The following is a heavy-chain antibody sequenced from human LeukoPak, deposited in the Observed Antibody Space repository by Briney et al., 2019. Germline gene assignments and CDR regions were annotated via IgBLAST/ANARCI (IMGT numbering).Heavy chain of an antibody. Sequence: PGGSLRLSCAASGFTFSRYWMRWVRQAPGTGLEGAANIKNDGSEEYYVDSVKGRFTISRDNARNSLFLQMNSLTVEDTAVYYCARAIRGSAVDTGDRWGQGTLVTVSS. D-gene: IGHD3-10*01. J-gene: IGHJ4*02. CDR1: GFTFSRYW. CDR3: ARAIRGSAVDTGDR. CDR2: IKNDGSEE. V-gene: IGHV3-7*01.